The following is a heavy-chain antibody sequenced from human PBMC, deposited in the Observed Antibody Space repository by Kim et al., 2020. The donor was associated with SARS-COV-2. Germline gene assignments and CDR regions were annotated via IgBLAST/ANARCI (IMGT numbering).Heavy chain of an antibody. Sequence: GGSLRLSCAASGFTFSSYGMHWVRQAPGKGLEWVAVISYDGSNKYYADSVKGRFTISRDNSKNTLYLQMNSLRAEDTAVYYCAKDTSGYSYGWLYYYYYMDVWGKRDHGHRLL. CDR1: GFTFSSYG. CDR3: AKDTSGYSYGWLYYYYYMDV. J-gene: IGHJ6*03. V-gene: IGHV3-30*18. CDR2: ISYDGSNK. D-gene: IGHD5-18*01.